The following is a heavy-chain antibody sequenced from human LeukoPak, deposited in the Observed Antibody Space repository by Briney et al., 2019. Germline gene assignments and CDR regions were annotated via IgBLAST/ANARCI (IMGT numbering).Heavy chain of an antibody. J-gene: IGHJ5*02. CDR1: GGSISSYY. V-gene: IGHV4-59*01. CDR2: IYYSGST. Sequence: SETLSLTCTVSGGSISSYYWSWIRQPPGKGLEWIGYIYYSGSTNYNPSLKSRVTISVDTSKNQFSLKLSSVTAADTAVYYCVRGRANWFDPWGQGTLVTVSS. CDR3: VRGRANWFDP.